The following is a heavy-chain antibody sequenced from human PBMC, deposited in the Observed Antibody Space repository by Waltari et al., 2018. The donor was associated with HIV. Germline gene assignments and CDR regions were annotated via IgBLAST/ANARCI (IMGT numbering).Heavy chain of an antibody. CDR2: IWSDGYNK. CDR3: VKERGPFNGFDI. Sequence: HVYLLVSGGGVVQPGGSRKLSCAAPGSTVGNYGMHWVRQAPGKGLEWVAVIWSDGYNKFYADSVRGRFTFSRDNSKYTLSLQMNSLRAEDTALYYCVKERGPFNGFDIWGQGTMVTVSS. CDR1: GSTVGNYG. D-gene: IGHD3-16*01. V-gene: IGHV3-33*06. J-gene: IGHJ3*02.